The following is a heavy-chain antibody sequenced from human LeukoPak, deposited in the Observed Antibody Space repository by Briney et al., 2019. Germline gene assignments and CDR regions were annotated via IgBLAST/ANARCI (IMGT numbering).Heavy chain of an antibody. CDR3: ARRYYGMDV. V-gene: IGHV5-10-1*01. Sequence: GESLKISCKGSGYSFTSYWISWVRQMPGKGLEWMGRIDPGDSYTNYSPSFQGHVTISADKSISTAYLQWSSLKALDTATYYCARRYYGMDVWGKGTTVTVSS. CDR1: GYSFTSYW. CDR2: IDPGDSYT. J-gene: IGHJ6*04.